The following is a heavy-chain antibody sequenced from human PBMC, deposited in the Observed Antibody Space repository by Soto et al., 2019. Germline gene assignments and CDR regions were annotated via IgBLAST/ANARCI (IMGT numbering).Heavy chain of an antibody. CDR1: GFDFRNYA. CDR3: ARAVDAAMDPLDY. V-gene: IGHV3-30-3*01. D-gene: IGHD5-18*01. J-gene: IGHJ4*02. Sequence: QVLLVETGGGAAQPGRSLRLSCAASGFDFRNYAMHWVRQSPGKGPEWVAITSDDGDIQYYADSVKGRFTIPRDNYKNPLYLHRTSLGSEDAAVYFCARAVDAAMDPLDYWGQGTLVTVSS. CDR2: TSDDGDIQ.